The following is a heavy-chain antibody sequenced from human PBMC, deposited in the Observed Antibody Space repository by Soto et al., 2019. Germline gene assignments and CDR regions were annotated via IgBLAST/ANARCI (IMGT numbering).Heavy chain of an antibody. CDR2: ISYDGSNK. J-gene: IGHJ6*02. CDR1: GFTFSSYG. V-gene: IGHV3-30*18. D-gene: IGHD3-10*02. CDR3: AKDPSNYDVRSHTHYYYYGMDF. Sequence: QVQLVESGGGVVQPGRSLRLSCAASGFTFSSYGMHWVRQAPGKGLEWVAIISYDGSNKYYADSVKGRFTISRDNSKNTLYLQMNSLRAEDTAVYYCAKDPSNYDVRSHTHYYYYGMDFWGQGTTVTVSS.